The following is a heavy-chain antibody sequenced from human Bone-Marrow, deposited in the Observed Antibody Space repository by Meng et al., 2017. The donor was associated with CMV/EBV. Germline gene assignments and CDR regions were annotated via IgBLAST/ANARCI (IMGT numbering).Heavy chain of an antibody. D-gene: IGHD4-17*01. V-gene: IGHV3-7*01. CDR2: IKQDGSEK. CDR1: GFTFSGYW. Sequence: CAASGFTFSGYWMSWVRQAPGKGLDWVANIKQDGSEKYYVDSVKGRFTISRDNAKNSLYLQMNSLRAEDTAVYYCARDYGDYSWFDPWGQGTLVTVSS. J-gene: IGHJ5*02. CDR3: ARDYGDYSWFDP.